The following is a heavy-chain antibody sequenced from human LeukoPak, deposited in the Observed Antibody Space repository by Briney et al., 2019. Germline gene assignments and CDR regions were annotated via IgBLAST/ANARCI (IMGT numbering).Heavy chain of an antibody. CDR3: ARAFVRCYGMDV. CDR1: GYTFTGYY. J-gene: IGHJ6*02. Sequence: ASVSASCKASGYTFTGYYMHWVRQAPGQGLEWMGWINPNSGGTNYAQKFQGRVTMTRDTSISTAYMELSRLRSDDTAVYYCARAFVRCYGMDVWGQGTTVTVSS. CDR2: INPNSGGT. D-gene: IGHD2/OR15-2a*01. V-gene: IGHV1-2*02.